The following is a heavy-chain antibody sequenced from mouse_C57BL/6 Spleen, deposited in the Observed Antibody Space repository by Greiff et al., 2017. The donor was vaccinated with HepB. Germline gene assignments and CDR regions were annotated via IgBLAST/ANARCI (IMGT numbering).Heavy chain of an antibody. CDR3: ARSPYYYGSSYVGYFDV. Sequence: EVQLQQSGPELVKPGASVKIPCKASGYTFTDYNMDWVKQSHGKSLEWIGDINPNNGGTIYNQKFKGKATLTVDKSSSTAYMELRSLTSEDTAVYYCARSPYYYGSSYVGYFDVWGTGTTVTVSS. V-gene: IGHV1-18*01. CDR2: INPNNGGT. D-gene: IGHD1-1*01. CDR1: GYTFTDYN. J-gene: IGHJ1*03.